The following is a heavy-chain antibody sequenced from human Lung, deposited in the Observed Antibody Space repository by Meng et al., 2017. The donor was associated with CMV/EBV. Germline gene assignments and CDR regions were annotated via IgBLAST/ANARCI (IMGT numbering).Heavy chain of an antibody. Sequence: QVPLLQSGPEVKRPGASVRVSCKASGYTFGSYGICWVRQAPGQGLEWMGWFVNYVDTYPAPKFQGRVTMTTDTHTNTAFMELRSLTSDDTAVYYCASGTPGRSYCDYWGQGTLVTVSS. CDR1: GYTFGSYG. D-gene: IGHD2-15*01. V-gene: IGHV1-18*01. J-gene: IGHJ4*02. CDR3: ASGTPGRSYCDY. CDR2: FVNYVDT.